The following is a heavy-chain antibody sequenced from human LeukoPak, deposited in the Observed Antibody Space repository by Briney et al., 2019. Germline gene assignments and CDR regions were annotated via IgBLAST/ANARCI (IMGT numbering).Heavy chain of an antibody. Sequence: GGSLRLSCAASGFTVSSNYMSWVRQAPGKGLEWVSVIYSGGSTYYADSVKGRFTISRDNSKNTLYLQMNSLRAEDTAVYYCARVGWKYSSGWYEEPYFDYWGQGTLVTVSS. V-gene: IGHV3-53*01. CDR2: IYSGGST. J-gene: IGHJ4*02. CDR1: GFTVSSNY. D-gene: IGHD6-19*01. CDR3: ARVGWKYSSGWYEEPYFDY.